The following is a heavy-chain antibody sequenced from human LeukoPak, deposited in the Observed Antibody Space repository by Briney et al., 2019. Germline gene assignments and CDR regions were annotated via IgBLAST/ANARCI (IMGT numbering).Heavy chain of an antibody. CDR1: GGTFSSYT. V-gene: IGHV1-69*04. CDR2: IIPILGIA. D-gene: IGHD5-18*01. Sequence: SVKVSCKASGGTFSSYTISWVRQAPGQGLEWMGRIIPILGIANYAQKFQGRVTITADKSTSTAYMELSSLGSEDTAVYYCARDGSYGYFDYWGQGTLVTVSS. J-gene: IGHJ4*02. CDR3: ARDGSYGYFDY.